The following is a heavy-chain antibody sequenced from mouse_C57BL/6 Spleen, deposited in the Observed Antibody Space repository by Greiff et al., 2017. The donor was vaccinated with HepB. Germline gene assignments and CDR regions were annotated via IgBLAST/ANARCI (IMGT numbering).Heavy chain of an antibody. V-gene: IGHV1-4*01. CDR2: INPSSGYT. D-gene: IGHD1-1*01. Sequence: VQLQESGAELARPGASVKMSCKASGYTFTSYTMHWVKQRPGQGLEWIGYINPSSGYTKYNQKFKDKATLTADKSSSTAYMQLSSLTSEDSAVYYCARGPYGSSPYFDYWGQGTTLTVSS. CDR1: GYTFTSYT. J-gene: IGHJ2*01. CDR3: ARGPYGSSPYFDY.